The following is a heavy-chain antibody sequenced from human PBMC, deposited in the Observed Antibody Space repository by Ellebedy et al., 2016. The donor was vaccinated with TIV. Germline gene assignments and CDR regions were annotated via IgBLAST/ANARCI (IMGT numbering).Heavy chain of an antibody. CDR1: GGSISPYY. D-gene: IGHD7-27*01. CDR2: IYYSGST. Sequence: MPSETLSLTCTVSGGSISPYYWSWIRQPPGKGLEWIGYIYYSGSTTYNPSLKIRVTISVDTSKNQFSLKLSSVTAADTAVYYCARHLKRGDPVWFDPWGQGTLVTVSS. J-gene: IGHJ5*02. V-gene: IGHV4-59*08. CDR3: ARHLKRGDPVWFDP.